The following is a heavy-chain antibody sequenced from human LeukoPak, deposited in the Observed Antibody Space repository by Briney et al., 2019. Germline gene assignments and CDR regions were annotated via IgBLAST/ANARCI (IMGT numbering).Heavy chain of an antibody. Sequence: KPGGSLRLSCAASGFTFSSYSMKWVRQAPGKGLEWVSSISTGSSYIYYADSVKGRFTISRDNAKNSLYLQMNSLRAEDTAVYYCAREGGSGSILVGWFDPWGQGTLVTVSS. CDR1: GFTFSSYS. D-gene: IGHD3-10*01. CDR3: AREGGSGSILVGWFDP. J-gene: IGHJ5*02. CDR2: ISTGSSYI. V-gene: IGHV3-21*01.